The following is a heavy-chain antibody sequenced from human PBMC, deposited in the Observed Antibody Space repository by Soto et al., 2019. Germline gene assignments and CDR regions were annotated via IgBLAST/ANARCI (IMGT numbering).Heavy chain of an antibody. Sequence: QVQLQESGPGLVKPSETLSLTCTVSGGSISSTGHYWGWVRQPPGKGLEWIGSIYYSGSPYYNPSLKSRLTIPVDTSKNQFSLKLNSVTAADTAVYHCARLFGVTAFDSWGQGTLVIVSS. D-gene: IGHD3-10*01. CDR2: IYYSGSP. CDR1: GGSISSTGHY. J-gene: IGHJ5*01. V-gene: IGHV4-39*01. CDR3: ARLFGVTAFDS.